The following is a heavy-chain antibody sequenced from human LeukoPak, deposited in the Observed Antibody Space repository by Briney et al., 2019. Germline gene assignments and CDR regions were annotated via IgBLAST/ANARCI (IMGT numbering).Heavy chain of an antibody. CDR2: ISGSGGST. Sequence: QPGGSLRLSCAASGFTFSSYAMSWVRQAPGKGLEWVSAISGSGGSTYYADSVKGRFTISRDNSKNTLYLQMNSLRAEDTAVYYCARDGSRWLMLSPPNAFDIWGQGTMVTVSS. CDR1: GFTFSSYA. CDR3: ARDGSRWLMLSPPNAFDI. D-gene: IGHD2-21*01. J-gene: IGHJ3*02. V-gene: IGHV3-23*01.